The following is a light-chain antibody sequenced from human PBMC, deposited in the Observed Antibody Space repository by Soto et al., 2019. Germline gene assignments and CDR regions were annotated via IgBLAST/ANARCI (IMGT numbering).Light chain of an antibody. Sequence: EIVLTQSPGTLSLSPGETATLSCRASQSINNNFLAWHQQRPGQAPRLLIFRASNRASGIPDRFRGSGSGTDFTLTITRLEPEAVAVYYCQQYTNAPRTFGQGTKVEIK. CDR3: QQYTNAPRT. CDR2: RAS. V-gene: IGKV3-20*01. J-gene: IGKJ1*01. CDR1: QSINNNF.